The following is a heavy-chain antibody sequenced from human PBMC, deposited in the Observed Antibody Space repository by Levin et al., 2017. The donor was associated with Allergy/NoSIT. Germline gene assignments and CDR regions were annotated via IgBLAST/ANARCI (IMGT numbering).Heavy chain of an antibody. V-gene: IGHV3-13*04. D-gene: IGHD1-1*01. J-gene: IGHJ2*01. Sequence: PGGSLRLSCAASGFTFSSYDMHWVRQATGNGLEWVSAIGTAGDTYYPGSVKGRFTISRENAKNSLYLQMNSLRAGDTAVYYCARGIRPWYFDLWGRGTLVTVSS. CDR1: GFTFSSYD. CDR2: IGTAGDT. CDR3: ARGIRPWYFDL.